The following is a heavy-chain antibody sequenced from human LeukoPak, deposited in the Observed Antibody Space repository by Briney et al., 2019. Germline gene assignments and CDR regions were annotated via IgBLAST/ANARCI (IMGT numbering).Heavy chain of an antibody. V-gene: IGHV4-4*02. CDR3: ARATNDFWSGYYTHFDY. CDR2: IYHSGST. J-gene: IGHJ4*02. CDR1: GDSISSSNW. Sequence: SETLSLTCAVSGDSISSSNWWSWVRQPPGKGLEWIGEIYHSGSTNYNPSLKSRVTISVDTSKNQFSLKLSSVTAADTAVYYCARATNDFWSGYYTHFDYWGQGTLVTVSS. D-gene: IGHD3-3*01.